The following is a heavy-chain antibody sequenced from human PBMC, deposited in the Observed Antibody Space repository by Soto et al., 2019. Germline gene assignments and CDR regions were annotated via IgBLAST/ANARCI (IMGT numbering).Heavy chain of an antibody. J-gene: IGHJ4*02. D-gene: IGHD3-16*01. CDR2: INAGNGNT. V-gene: IGHV1-3*01. CDR3: ARVIGGLYYFDY. Sequence: QVQLVQSGAEVKKPGASVKVSCKASGYTFTSYAMHWVRQAPGQRLEWMGWINAGNGNTKYSQKFQGRVTITRDTSASTAYMELSSLRSEDTAVYYCARVIGGLYYFDYWGQGTLVTLSS. CDR1: GYTFTSYA.